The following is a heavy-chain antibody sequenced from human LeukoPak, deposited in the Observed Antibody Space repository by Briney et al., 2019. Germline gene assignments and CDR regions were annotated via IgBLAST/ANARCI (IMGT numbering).Heavy chain of an antibody. D-gene: IGHD1-26*01. Sequence: GGSLRLSCAASGFTFNNYWMSWVRRAPGKGLEWVANIKQDGSEKYYVDSVKGRFTISRDNAKKSLNLQMNSLRAEDTAVYYCARVAKGGSYYLEYFQHWGQGTLVTVSS. CDR3: ARVAKGGSYYLEYFQH. CDR1: GFTFNNYW. V-gene: IGHV3-7*01. J-gene: IGHJ1*01. CDR2: IKQDGSEK.